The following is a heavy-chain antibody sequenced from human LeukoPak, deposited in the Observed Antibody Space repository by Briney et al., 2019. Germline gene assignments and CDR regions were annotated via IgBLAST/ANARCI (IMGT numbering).Heavy chain of an antibody. CDR1: GGTFSSYA. D-gene: IGHD3-22*01. Sequence: SVKVSCKASGGTFSSYAISWVRQAPGQGLEWMGGIIPIFGTANYAQKFQGRVTITADESTSTAYMELSSLRSEDTAVYYCARDNTMIVVVNARGNDDAFDIWGQGTMVTVSS. V-gene: IGHV1-69*13. J-gene: IGHJ3*02. CDR2: IIPIFGTA. CDR3: ARDNTMIVVVNARGNDDAFDI.